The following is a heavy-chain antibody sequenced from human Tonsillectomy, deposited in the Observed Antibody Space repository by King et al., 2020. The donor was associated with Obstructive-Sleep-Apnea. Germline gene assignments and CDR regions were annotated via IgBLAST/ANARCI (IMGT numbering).Heavy chain of an antibody. CDR2: IYYSGST. J-gene: IGHJ4*02. CDR3: ARVPRELPVDY. Sequence: QLQESGPGLVKPSETLSLTCTVSGGSISSSRYYWGWIRQPPGKGLEWIGSIYYSGSTYYNPSLNSRVTISLDTSKNQFSLKLSSVTAADTAVYYCARVPRELPVDYWGQGTLVTVSS. V-gene: IGHV4-39*07. D-gene: IGHD1-26*01. CDR1: GGSISSSRYY.